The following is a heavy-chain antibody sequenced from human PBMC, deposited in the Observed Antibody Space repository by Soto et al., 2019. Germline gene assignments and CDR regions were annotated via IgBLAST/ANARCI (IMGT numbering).Heavy chain of an antibody. CDR3: ARVFYKFEPGYSGSGYLYSYYMDV. J-gene: IGHJ6*03. V-gene: IGHV1-3*01. Sequence: QVQLVQSGAEVKKPGASVKVSCKASGYTFTSYAMHWVRQAPGQRLEWMGWINAGNGNTKYSQKFQGRVTITRDTSASKGYMELSSFRSEDMAGYYCARVFYKFEPGYSGSGYLYSYYMDVWGKGTTVTFAS. D-gene: IGHD6-13*01. CDR2: INAGNGNT. CDR1: GYTFTSYA.